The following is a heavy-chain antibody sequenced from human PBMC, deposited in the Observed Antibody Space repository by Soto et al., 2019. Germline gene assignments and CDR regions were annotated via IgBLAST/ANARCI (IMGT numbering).Heavy chain of an antibody. CDR3: AREGPAPYYYYGMDV. CDR2: ISAYNGNT. Sequence: ASVKVSCKTSGYSFTTYGISWVRKAPGQGLEWMGWISAYNGNTNYAQKLQGRVTMTTDTSTSTAYMELRSLRSDDTAVYYCAREGPAPYYYYGMDVWGQGTPVTVSS. V-gene: IGHV1-18*01. J-gene: IGHJ6*02. CDR1: GYSFTTYG.